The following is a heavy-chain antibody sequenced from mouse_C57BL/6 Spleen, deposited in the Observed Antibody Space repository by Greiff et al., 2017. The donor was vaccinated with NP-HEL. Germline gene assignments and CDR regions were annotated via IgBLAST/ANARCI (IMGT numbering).Heavy chain of an antibody. Sequence: VQLQQSDAELVKPGASVKISCKVSGYTFTDHTIHWMKQRPEQGLEWIGYIYPRDGSTKYNEKFKGKATLTADKSSSAAYMQLNSLTSEDSAVYFCAREDYYYGSSYWYFDVWGTGTTVTVSS. D-gene: IGHD1-1*01. CDR1: GYTFTDHT. CDR2: IYPRDGST. V-gene: IGHV1-78*01. J-gene: IGHJ1*03. CDR3: AREDYYYGSSYWYFDV.